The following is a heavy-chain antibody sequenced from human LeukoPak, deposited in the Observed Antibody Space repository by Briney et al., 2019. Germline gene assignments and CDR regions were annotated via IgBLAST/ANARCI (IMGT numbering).Heavy chain of an antibody. J-gene: IGHJ6*03. CDR3: ARVSSGSYFGYYYYYMDV. CDR1: GFTFSNYW. V-gene: IGHV3-74*01. CDR2: INSDGSST. D-gene: IGHD1-26*01. Sequence: QPGGSLRLSCAASGFTFSNYWMHWVRQAPGKGQVWVSRINSDGSSTSYADSVKGRFTISRDNAKNTLYLQMNSLRAEDTAVYYCARVSSGSYFGYYYYYMDVWSKGTTVTVSS.